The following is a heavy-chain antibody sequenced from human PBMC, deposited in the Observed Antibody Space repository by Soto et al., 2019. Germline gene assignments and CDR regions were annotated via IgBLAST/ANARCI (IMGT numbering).Heavy chain of an antibody. V-gene: IGHV1-2*02. D-gene: IGHD5-18*01. CDR3: ARGGYSYGFDWFDP. J-gene: IGHJ5*02. Sequence: ASVKVSCKASGYTFTGYYMHWVRQAPGQGLEWMGWINPNSGGTNYAQKFQGRVTMTRDTPISTAYMELSRLRSDDTAVYYCARGGYSYGFDWFDPWGQGTLVTVSS. CDR2: INPNSGGT. CDR1: GYTFTGYY.